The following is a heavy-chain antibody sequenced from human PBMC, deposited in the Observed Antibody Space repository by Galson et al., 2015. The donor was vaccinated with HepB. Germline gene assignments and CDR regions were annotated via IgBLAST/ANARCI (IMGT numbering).Heavy chain of an antibody. V-gene: IGHV3-23*01. CDR1: GFMFSSYA. CDR3: AKLDVVLPAHEGDYFDY. J-gene: IGHJ4*02. D-gene: IGHD2-2*01. Sequence: SLRLSCAASGFMFSSYAMSWVRQAPGKGLEWVSVITDSGGSAYYADAVKGRFTVSRDNSRNTLSLQINSLRAEDTALYYCAKLDVVLPAHEGDYFDYWGQGTLVTVSS. CDR2: ITDSGGSA.